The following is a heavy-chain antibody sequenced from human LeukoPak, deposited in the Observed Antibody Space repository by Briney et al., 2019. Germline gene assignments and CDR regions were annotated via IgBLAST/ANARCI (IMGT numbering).Heavy chain of an antibody. CDR1: GGSFSGYY. J-gene: IGHJ6*03. D-gene: IGHD3-10*01. Sequence: SETLSLTCAVYGGSFSGYYWSWIRQPPGKGLEWIGEINHSGSTNYNPSLKSRVTISVDTSKNQFSLKLSSVTAADTAVYYCARSVRGAMSGYYYYMDVWGKGTTVTISS. CDR2: INHSGST. V-gene: IGHV4-34*01. CDR3: ARSVRGAMSGYYYYMDV.